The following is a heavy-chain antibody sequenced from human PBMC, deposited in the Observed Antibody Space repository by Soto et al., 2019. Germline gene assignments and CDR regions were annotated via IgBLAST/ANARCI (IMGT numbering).Heavy chain of an antibody. V-gene: IGHV3-23*01. CDR3: AKDLVIAAAGTRSNY. CDR1: GFTFSSYA. CDR2: ISGSGGST. J-gene: IGHJ4*02. Sequence: PGGSLRLSCAASGFTFSSYAMSWVRQGPGKGLEWVSAISGSGGSTYYADSVKGRFTISRDNSKNTLYLQMNSLRAEDTAVYYCAKDLVIAAAGTRSNYWGQGTLVTVSS. D-gene: IGHD6-13*01.